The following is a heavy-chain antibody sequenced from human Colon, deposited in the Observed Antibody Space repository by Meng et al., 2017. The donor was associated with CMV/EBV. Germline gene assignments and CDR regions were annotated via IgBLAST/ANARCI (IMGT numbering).Heavy chain of an antibody. CDR1: GYRFTSYG. V-gene: IGHV1-18*01. D-gene: IGHD2-2*01. CDR2: ISVYHGDT. CDR3: ARSVVPADYYYGMDV. J-gene: IGHJ6*02. Sequence: ASVKVSCKASGYRFTSYGIDWVRQAPGQGLEWMGWISVYHGDTAYAQRFQGRVTITADRSTTTAYLELSSLRSEDTAVYYCARSVVPADYYYGMDVWGQGTTVTVSS.